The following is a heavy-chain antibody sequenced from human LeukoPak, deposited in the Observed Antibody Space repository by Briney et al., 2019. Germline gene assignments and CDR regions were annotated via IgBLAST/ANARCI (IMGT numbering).Heavy chain of an antibody. J-gene: IGHJ4*02. CDR1: GLTFSTYA. CDR3: AKDIEEWLVKGGGCFDY. V-gene: IGHV3-23*01. D-gene: IGHD6-19*01. CDR2: ISATGSTT. Sequence: GGSLRLSCTASGLTFSTYALSWVRQTPGKGLEWLSVISATGSTTYYADSVRGRFTISRDNSKNTLYLQMNSLRAEDTAVYYCAKDIEEWLVKGGGCFDYWGQGTLVTVSS.